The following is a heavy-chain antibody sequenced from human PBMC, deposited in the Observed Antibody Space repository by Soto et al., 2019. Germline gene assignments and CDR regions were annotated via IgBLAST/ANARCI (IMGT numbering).Heavy chain of an antibody. Sequence: QVQLVQSGAEVKKPGSPVRVSCTASGATFNFYTISWVRQVPGQGPEWMGRIIPMLGMSNYAQKFQGRVTIMADKSTSTGYMSLSGRTSEDTAVYYCATNYGSGSTHFDYWGQGTLVTVSS. D-gene: IGHD3-10*01. CDR1: GATFNFYT. V-gene: IGHV1-69*02. J-gene: IGHJ4*02. CDR2: IIPMLGMS. CDR3: ATNYGSGSTHFDY.